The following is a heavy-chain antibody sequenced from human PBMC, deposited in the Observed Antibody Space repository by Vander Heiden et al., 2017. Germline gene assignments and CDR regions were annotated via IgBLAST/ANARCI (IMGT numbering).Heavy chain of an antibody. D-gene: IGHD3-22*01. J-gene: IGHJ4*02. CDR1: GFTFSSYA. V-gene: IGHV3-30-3*01. Sequence: QVQLVESGGGVVQPGRSLRLSCAASGFTFSSYAMHWVRQAPGKGLEWVAVISYDGSNKYYADSVKGRFTISRDNSKNTLYLQMNSLRAEDTAVYYCARKTYYYDSSGYSFRAFDYWGQGTLVTVSS. CDR2: ISYDGSNK. CDR3: ARKTYYYDSSGYSFRAFDY.